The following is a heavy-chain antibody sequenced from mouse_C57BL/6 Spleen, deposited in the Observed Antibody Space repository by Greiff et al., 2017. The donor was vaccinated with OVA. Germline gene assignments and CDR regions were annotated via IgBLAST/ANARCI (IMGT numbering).Heavy chain of an antibody. D-gene: IGHD3-1*01. V-gene: IGHV1-69*01. CDR1: GYTFTSYW. CDR3: ARDRGLFY. Sequence: QVKLQQPGAELVMPGASVKLSCKASGYTFTSYWMHWVKQRPGQGLEWIGEIDPSDSYTNYNQKFKGKSTLTVDKSSSTAYMQLSSLTSEDSAVYYCARDRGLFYWGQGTTLTVSS. J-gene: IGHJ2*01. CDR2: IDPSDSYT.